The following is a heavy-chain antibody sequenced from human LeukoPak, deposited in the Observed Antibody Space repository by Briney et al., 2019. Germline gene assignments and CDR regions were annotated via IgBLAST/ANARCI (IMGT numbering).Heavy chain of an antibody. V-gene: IGHV4-61*05. D-gene: IGHD6-13*01. CDR1: GGSISSSSYY. J-gene: IGHJ4*02. CDR2: IYTSGST. Sequence: SETLSLTCTVSGGSISSSSYYWGWIRQPPGKGLEWIGRIYTSGSTNYNPSLKSRVTMSVDTSKNQFSLKLSSVTAADTAVYYCARGYSGVSDFDYWGQGTLVTVSS. CDR3: ARGYSGVSDFDY.